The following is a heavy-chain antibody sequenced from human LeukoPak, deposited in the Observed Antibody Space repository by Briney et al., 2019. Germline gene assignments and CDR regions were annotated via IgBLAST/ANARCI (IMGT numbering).Heavy chain of an antibody. J-gene: IGHJ4*02. V-gene: IGHV3-53*01. Sequence: GRSLTLSCAASGFTVSSNYMSWVRQAQGKGLEWVLVIYSGGSTYYADSVKGRFTISRDDSKNTLYLQMNSLRAEDTAVYYCAGASEYTRYYWGQGTLVTVSS. CDR2: IYSGGST. D-gene: IGHD2/OR15-2a*01. CDR1: GFTVSSNY. CDR3: AGASEYTRYY.